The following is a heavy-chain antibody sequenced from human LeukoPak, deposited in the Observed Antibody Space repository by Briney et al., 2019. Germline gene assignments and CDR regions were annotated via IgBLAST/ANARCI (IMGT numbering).Heavy chain of an antibody. CDR1: GGSFSGYY. V-gene: IGHV4-34*01. D-gene: IGHD3-3*01. Sequence: SSETLSLTCAVYGGSFSGYYWSWIRQPPGKGLEWIGEINHSGSTNYNPSLKSRVTISVDTSKNQFSLKLSSVTAADTAVYYCARTRTFWSGYLDAFDIWGQGTMVTVSS. CDR2: INHSGST. J-gene: IGHJ3*02. CDR3: ARTRTFWSGYLDAFDI.